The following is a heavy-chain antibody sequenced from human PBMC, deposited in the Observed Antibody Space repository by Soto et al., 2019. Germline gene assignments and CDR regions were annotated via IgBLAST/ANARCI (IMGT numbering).Heavy chain of an antibody. CDR3: AHGYSYAHYFVS. D-gene: IGHD5-18*01. CDR2: IYWDDDK. Sequence: QITLKESGPTLVKPTQTLTLTCTFSGFSLSTNAVGVGWTRQPPGKALEWLAHIYWDDDKRYSPSLKSRLTITKDTSKTQVVLTMTNMDPLDTATYYCAHGYSYAHYFVSWGQGTLVTVSS. V-gene: IGHV2-5*02. J-gene: IGHJ4*02. CDR1: GFSLSTNAVG.